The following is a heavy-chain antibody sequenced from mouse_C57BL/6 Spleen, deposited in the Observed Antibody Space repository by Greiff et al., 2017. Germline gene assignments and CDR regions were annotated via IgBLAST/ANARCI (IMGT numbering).Heavy chain of an antibody. J-gene: IGHJ4*01. CDR2: IDPSDSYT. V-gene: IGHV1-69*01. CDR1: GYTFPSYW. CDR3: ARDYGRDYAMDY. D-gene: IGHD1-1*01. Sequence: VQLQQPGAELVMPGASVKLSCKASGYTFPSYWMHWVKQRPGQGLEWIGEIDPSDSYTNYNQKFKGKSTLTVDKSSSTAYMQLSSLTSEDSAVYYCARDYGRDYAMDYWGQGTSVTVSS.